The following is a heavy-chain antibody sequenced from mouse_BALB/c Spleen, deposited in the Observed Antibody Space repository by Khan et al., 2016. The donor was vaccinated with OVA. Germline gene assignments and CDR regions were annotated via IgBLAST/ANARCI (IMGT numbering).Heavy chain of an antibody. CDR2: ISSGGDNP. V-gene: IGHV5-9*03. Sequence: EVELVESGGGLVKPGGSLKLSCAASGFTFSSFTMPWVRQTPEKRLEWVASISSGGDNPYYPDSVKGRFTIPRDNDNNILYLQMSGRRSEDTALYYCARSNYEHFAYWGQGTLVTVSA. CDR1: GFTFSSFT. D-gene: IGHD2-4*01. CDR3: ARSNYEHFAY. J-gene: IGHJ3*01.